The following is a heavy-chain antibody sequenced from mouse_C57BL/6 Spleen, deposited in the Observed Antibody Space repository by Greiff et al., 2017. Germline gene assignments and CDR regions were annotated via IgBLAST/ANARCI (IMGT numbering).Heavy chain of an antibody. V-gene: IGHV1-59*01. J-gene: IGHJ3*01. CDR1: GYTFTSYW. CDR2: IDPSDSYT. D-gene: IGHD2-5*01. Sequence: QVHVKQPGAELVRPGTSVKLSCKASGYTFTSYWMHWVKQRPGQGLEWIGVIDPSDSYTNYNQKFKGKATLTVDTSSSTAYMQLSSLTSEDSAVYYCARPYYSNLFAYWGQGTLVTVSA. CDR3: ARPYYSNLFAY.